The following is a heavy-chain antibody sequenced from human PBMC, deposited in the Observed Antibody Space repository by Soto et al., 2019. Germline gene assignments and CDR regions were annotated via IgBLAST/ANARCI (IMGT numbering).Heavy chain of an antibody. J-gene: IGHJ3*02. CDR2: ITWNSGSI. CDR1: GFTFDSYS. CDR3: TKATSRVATTDDAFDI. V-gene: IGHV3-9*01. D-gene: IGHD3-3*01. Sequence: ESGGGLVQPGRSLRLSCAASGFTFDSYSIHWVRQAPGKGLEWVSGITWNSGSIAYADSVKGRFTISRDNSKNSLYLHMSSLRTEDTALYYCTKATSRVATTDDAFDIWGRGTVVTVSS.